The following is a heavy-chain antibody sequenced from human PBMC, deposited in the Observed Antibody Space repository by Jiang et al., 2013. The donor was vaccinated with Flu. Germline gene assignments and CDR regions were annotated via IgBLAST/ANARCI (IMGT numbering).Heavy chain of an antibody. J-gene: IGHJ6*03. V-gene: IGHV4-39*01. Sequence: KPSETLSLTCTVSGGSISSSSYYWGWIRQPPGKGLEWIGSIYYSGSTYYNPSLKSRVTISVDTSKNQFSLKLSSVPAADTAVYYCARVEYSSSGVNYYYYYMDVWGKGTTVTVSS. D-gene: IGHD6-6*01. CDR2: IYYSGST. CDR3: ARVEYSSSGVNYYYYYMDV. CDR1: GGSISSSSYY.